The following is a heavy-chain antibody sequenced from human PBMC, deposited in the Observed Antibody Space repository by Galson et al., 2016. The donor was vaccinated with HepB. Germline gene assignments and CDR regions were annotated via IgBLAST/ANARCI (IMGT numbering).Heavy chain of an antibody. CDR3: AREPVRLDDLLTGPPKNPDY. V-gene: IGHV3-33*01. CDR1: EFTFSTYG. J-gene: IGHJ4*02. D-gene: IGHD3-9*01. Sequence: SLRLSCAASEFTFSTYGMHWVRQAPGKGLEWVALIWHDGSNKYYADSVKGRFTISRDSPKNTLYLQMNSLKVEDTAVYYCAREPVRLDDLLTGPPKNPDYWGQGTLVTVSS. CDR2: IWHDGSNK.